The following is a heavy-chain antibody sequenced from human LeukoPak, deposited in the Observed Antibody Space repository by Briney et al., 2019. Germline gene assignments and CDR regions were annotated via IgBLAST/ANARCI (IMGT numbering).Heavy chain of an antibody. V-gene: IGHV3-7*01. D-gene: IGHD3-10*01. CDR1: GFIFSDFW. CDR2: INEDGSVQ. J-gene: IGHJ4*02. CDR3: ATRESSMARSQ. Sequence: GGSLRLSCVASGFIFSDFWMNWVRLVPGKGLEWVANINEDGSVQDYVGSVRGRFTISRDNAKNSLYLHMNSVRVEDTAVYYCATRESSMARSQWGQGNLVTISS.